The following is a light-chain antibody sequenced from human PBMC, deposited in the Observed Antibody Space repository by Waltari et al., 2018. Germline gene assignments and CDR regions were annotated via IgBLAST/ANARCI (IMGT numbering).Light chain of an antibody. V-gene: IGKV1-5*01. CDR1: QYISSW. CDR3: QQYDSYSPWT. CDR2: DAS. J-gene: IGKJ1*01. Sequence: DIQMTQSPSTLSASVGDRVTITCRASQYISSWLAWYQQKPRKAPKLLIYDASSLESGVPSRFSGSRSGTEFTLTISSLQPDDFATYYCQQYDSYSPWTFGQGTKVEIK.